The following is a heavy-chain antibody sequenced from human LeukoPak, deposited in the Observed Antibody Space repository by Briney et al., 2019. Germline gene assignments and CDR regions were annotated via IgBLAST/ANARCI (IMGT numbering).Heavy chain of an antibody. Sequence: PSETLSLTCAVYGGSFSGYYWSWIRQPPGKGLEWIGEINHSGSTNYNPSLKSRVTISVDTSKNQFSLKLSSVTAADTAVYYCARGRAVSRSITGLTIWFDPWGQGTLVTVSS. D-gene: IGHD4/OR15-4a*01. CDR2: INHSGST. CDR3: ARGRAVSRSITGLTIWFDP. V-gene: IGHV4-34*01. CDR1: GGSFSGYY. J-gene: IGHJ5*02.